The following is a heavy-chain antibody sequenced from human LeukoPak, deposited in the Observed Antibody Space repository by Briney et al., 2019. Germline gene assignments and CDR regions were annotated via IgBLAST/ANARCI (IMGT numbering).Heavy chain of an antibody. CDR2: ISGSGGST. V-gene: IGHV3-23*01. CDR1: GFTFSSYA. D-gene: IGHD3-10*01. Sequence: PGGSLRLSCAASGFTFSSYAMSWVRQAPGKGLEWVSAISGSGGSTYYADSVKGRFTISRDNSKNTLYLQMNSLRAEDTAVYYCAKDGYPGYYGSGSYSYYFDYWGQGTLVTVSS. J-gene: IGHJ4*02. CDR3: AKDGYPGYYGSGSYSYYFDY.